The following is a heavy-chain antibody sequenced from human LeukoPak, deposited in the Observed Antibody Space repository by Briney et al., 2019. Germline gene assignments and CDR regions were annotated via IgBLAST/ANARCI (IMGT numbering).Heavy chain of an antibody. CDR1: GFTVSSNY. Sequence: GGSLRLSCAASGFTVSSNYMSWVRQAPGKGLEWVSVIYSGGSTYYADSVKGRFTISRDNSKNTLYLQMNSLRAEDTAVYYCARAPPTRLSDNWYFDLWGRGTLVTVSS. CDR2: IYSGGST. CDR3: ARAPPTRLSDNWYFDL. J-gene: IGHJ2*01. V-gene: IGHV3-53*01. D-gene: IGHD3-9*01.